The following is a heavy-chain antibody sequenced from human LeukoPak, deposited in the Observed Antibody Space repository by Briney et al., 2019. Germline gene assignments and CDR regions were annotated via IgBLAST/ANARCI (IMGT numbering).Heavy chain of an antibody. J-gene: IGHJ4*02. V-gene: IGHV4-34*01. CDR1: GGSFSGYY. CDR3: ARSSYDSSGYYYGLVFDY. D-gene: IGHD3-22*01. Sequence: SETLSLTCAVYGGSFSGYYWSWIRQSPGKGLEWIGEINHSGSTNYNPSLKSRVTISVDTSKNHFSLNLNSVTAADTAVYYCARSSYDSSGYYYGLVFDYWGQGTLVTVSS. CDR2: INHSGST.